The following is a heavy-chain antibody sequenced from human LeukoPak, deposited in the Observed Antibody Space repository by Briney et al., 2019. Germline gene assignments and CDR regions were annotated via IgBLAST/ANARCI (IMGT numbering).Heavy chain of an antibody. Sequence: SETLSLTCTVSGGSISSYYWSWIRQPPGKGLEWIGYIYYSGSTNYNPSLKSRVTISVDTSKNQFSLKLSSVTAADTAVYYCARDLYSYSNYGYYYYYMDVWGKGTTVTVSS. CDR3: ARDLYSYSNYGYYYYYMDV. CDR1: GGSISSYY. V-gene: IGHV4-59*12. J-gene: IGHJ6*03. D-gene: IGHD4-11*01. CDR2: IYYSGST.